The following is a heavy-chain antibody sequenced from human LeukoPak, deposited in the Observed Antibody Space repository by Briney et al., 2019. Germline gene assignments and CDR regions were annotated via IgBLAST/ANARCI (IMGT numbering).Heavy chain of an antibody. CDR3: ARGAAGGDFDY. CDR1: GFTFSSYT. Sequence: PGGSLRLSCAASGFTFSSYTMNWVRQAPGKGLEWVSSISSSSSYMYYADSVKGRFTISRDNAKNSLYLQMSSLRVEDTAVYYRARGAAGGDFDYWGQGTLVTVSS. J-gene: IGHJ4*02. V-gene: IGHV3-21*01. D-gene: IGHD6-13*01. CDR2: ISSSSSYM.